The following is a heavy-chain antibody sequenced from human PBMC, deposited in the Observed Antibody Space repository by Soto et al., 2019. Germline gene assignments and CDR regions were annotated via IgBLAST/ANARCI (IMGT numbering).Heavy chain of an antibody. CDR1: GGSFSGYY. Sequence: TSETLSLTCTVYGGSFSGYYWSWIRQPPGKGLEWIGYIYYSGSTNYNPSLKSRVTISVDTSKNQFSLKLSSVTAADTAVYYCARSEQELWFGELPVRPIMNYFDYWGQGTLVTVSS. D-gene: IGHD3-10*01. V-gene: IGHV4-59*01. J-gene: IGHJ4*02. CDR3: ARSEQELWFGELPVRPIMNYFDY. CDR2: IYYSGST.